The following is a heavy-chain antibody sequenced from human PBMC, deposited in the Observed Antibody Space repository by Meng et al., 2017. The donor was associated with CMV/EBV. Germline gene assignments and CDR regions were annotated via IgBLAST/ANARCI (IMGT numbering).Heavy chain of an antibody. J-gene: IGHJ5*02. CDR1: GYSFTTYW. CDR2: IYPGDSDT. CDR3: ARHEISGYGISKADWFDP. V-gene: IGHV5-51*01. Sequence: GGSLRLSCKDLGYSFTTYWIAWVRQMPGKGLEWMGIIYPGDSDTRYSPSFQGQVTISADKSINTAYLQWSSLKASDTAMYYCARHEISGYGISKADWFDPWGQGTLVTVSS. D-gene: IGHD6-13*01.